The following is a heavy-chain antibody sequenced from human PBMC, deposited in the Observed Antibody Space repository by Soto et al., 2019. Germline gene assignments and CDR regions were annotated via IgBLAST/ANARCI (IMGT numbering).Heavy chain of an antibody. Sequence: QVQLVQSGAEVKKPGSSVKVTCKASGGTLSSYTISWVRQAPGQGLEWMGRIIPILGIANYAQKFQGRVTITADKSTSTAYMELSSLRSEDTAVYYCARDQYSYGHTGFDYWGQGTLVTVSS. V-gene: IGHV1-69*08. J-gene: IGHJ4*02. CDR1: GGTLSSYT. CDR2: IIPILGIA. CDR3: ARDQYSYGHTGFDY. D-gene: IGHD5-18*01.